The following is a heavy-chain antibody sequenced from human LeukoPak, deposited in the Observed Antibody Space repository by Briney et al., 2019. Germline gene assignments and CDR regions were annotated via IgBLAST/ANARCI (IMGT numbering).Heavy chain of an antibody. J-gene: IGHJ6*02. D-gene: IGHD5-18*01. CDR1: GYTFTSYG. CDR3: ARGPFFFKLKAGYEMDV. V-gene: IGHV1-18*01. Sequence: GASVKVSCKASGYTFTSYGISWVRQAPGQGLEWMGWIRAYNGNTNYAQKLQGRVTMTTDTSTSTAYMELRSLRSDDTAVYYCARGPFFFKLKAGYEMDVWGQGTTVTVSS. CDR2: IRAYNGNT.